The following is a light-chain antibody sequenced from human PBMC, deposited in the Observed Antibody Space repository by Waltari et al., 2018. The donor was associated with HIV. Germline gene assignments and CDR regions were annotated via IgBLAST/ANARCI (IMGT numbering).Light chain of an antibody. J-gene: IGLJ2*01. CDR3: SSYGDNIRVL. V-gene: IGLV2-8*01. CDR2: EVS. CDR1: SSDIWAYDS. Sequence: QSVLTQPPSASGSLGPSVTISCTGSSSDIWAYDSVSWFQQHPNNAPKLLLYEVSKRPSSVPDRFSGSWSGETAFLSVSGLQPDDTAGYFCSSYGDNIRVLFGGGTNLTVL.